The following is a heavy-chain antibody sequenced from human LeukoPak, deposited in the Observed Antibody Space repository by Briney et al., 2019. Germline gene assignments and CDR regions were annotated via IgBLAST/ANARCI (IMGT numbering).Heavy chain of an antibody. D-gene: IGHD3-10*01. CDR2: IYYSGST. V-gene: IGHV4-59*08. CDR1: GGSISSYY. J-gene: IGHJ4*02. CDR3: ARQRITIVRGDPHYFDY. Sequence: SETLSLTCTVSGGSISSYYWSWIRQPPGKGLEWIGYIYYSGSTNYNPSLKSRVTISVDTSKNQFSLKLSSVTAADTAVYYCARQRITIVRGDPHYFDYWGQGTLVTVSS.